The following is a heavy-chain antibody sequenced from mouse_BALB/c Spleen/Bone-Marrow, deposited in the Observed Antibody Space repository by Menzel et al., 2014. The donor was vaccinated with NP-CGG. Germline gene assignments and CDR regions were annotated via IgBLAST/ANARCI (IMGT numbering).Heavy chain of an antibody. CDR3: ARDWDYYAMDY. J-gene: IGHJ4*01. CDR2: IDPYNGGT. CDR1: GYAFTSYN. V-gene: IGHV1S135*01. D-gene: IGHD4-1*01. Sequence: VQLQQSGPELVKPGASVKVSCKASGYAFTSYNMYWVKQSHGKSLEWIGYIDPYNGGTSQNQKFKGKATLTVDKSSSTAYMHLSSLTSEGSAVYYCARDWDYYAMDYWGQGTSVTVSS.